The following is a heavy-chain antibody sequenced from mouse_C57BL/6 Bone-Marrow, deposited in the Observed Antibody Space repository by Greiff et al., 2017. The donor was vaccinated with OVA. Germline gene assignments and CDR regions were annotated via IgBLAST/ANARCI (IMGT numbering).Heavy chain of an antibody. CDR1: GFTFSSYA. Sequence: EVQGVESGAGLVKPGGSLKLSCAASGFTFSSYAMSWVRQTPEKRLEWVAYISSGGDYIYYADTVKGRFTISRDNARNTLYLQMSSLKSEDTAMYYCTRGSLYYGTLDYWGQGTTLTVSS. CDR2: ISSGGDYI. D-gene: IGHD1-1*01. CDR3: TRGSLYYGTLDY. J-gene: IGHJ2*01. V-gene: IGHV5-9-1*02.